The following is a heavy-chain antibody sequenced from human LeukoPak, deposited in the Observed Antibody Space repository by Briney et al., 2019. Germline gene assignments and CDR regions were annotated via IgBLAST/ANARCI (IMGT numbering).Heavy chain of an antibody. CDR2: THYSGST. Sequence: SETLSLTCTVSGYSISSGYYWGWIRKPPGKGLEWIGSTHYSGSTYYNPSLKSRVTISMDTSKNQFSLKLSSVTATDTAVYYCAREGYQWLAYWFDPWGQGILVTVSS. J-gene: IGHJ5*02. D-gene: IGHD6-19*01. V-gene: IGHV4-38-2*02. CDR3: AREGYQWLAYWFDP. CDR1: GYSISSGYY.